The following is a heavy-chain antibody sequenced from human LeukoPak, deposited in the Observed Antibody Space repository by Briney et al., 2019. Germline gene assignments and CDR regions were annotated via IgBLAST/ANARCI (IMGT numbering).Heavy chain of an antibody. J-gene: IGHJ3*01. D-gene: IGHD6-6*01. CDR3: VKAYSSSTDAFDV. CDR1: GFTFSSYG. V-gene: IGHV3-33*06. CDR2: IWYDGSNK. Sequence: GGSLRLSCAASGFTFSSYGMHWVRQAPGKGLEWVAVIWYDGSNKYYADSVKGRFTISRDNSKNTLYLQMNSLRAEDTAVYYCVKAYSSSTDAFDVWGQGTMVTVSS.